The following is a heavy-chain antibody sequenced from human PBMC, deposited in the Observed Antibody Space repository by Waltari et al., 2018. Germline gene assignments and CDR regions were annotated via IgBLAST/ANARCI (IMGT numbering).Heavy chain of an antibody. Sequence: EVQLVESGGGWVQPGGSLRLSCAASGFTFKNYEMDWVRQAPGKGLEWLSYISSSGTNIYIADSGKGRFTFSRDNANNSLSLQMDSLGVEDTAIYYCARGFVTGKHFLAFDIWGQGTVVTVSS. J-gene: IGHJ3*02. CDR1: GFTFKNYE. D-gene: IGHD2-8*02. CDR2: ISSSGTNI. V-gene: IGHV3-48*03. CDR3: ARGFVTGKHFLAFDI.